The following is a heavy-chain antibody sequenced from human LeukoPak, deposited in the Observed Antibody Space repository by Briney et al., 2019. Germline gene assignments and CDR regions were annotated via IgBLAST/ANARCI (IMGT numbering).Heavy chain of an antibody. Sequence: GGSLRLSCAASGFTFNIYAIYWVRQAPGTGLEWVALISNDGDTKSFADSVRGRFTISRDNTKNSLYLQMNSLRAEDTVVYYCARGYSLTPWGAHYFDYWGQGTLVTVSS. CDR1: GFTFNIYA. CDR2: ISNDGDTK. CDR3: ARGYSLTPWGAHYFDY. J-gene: IGHJ4*02. D-gene: IGHD7-27*01. V-gene: IGHV3-30-3*01.